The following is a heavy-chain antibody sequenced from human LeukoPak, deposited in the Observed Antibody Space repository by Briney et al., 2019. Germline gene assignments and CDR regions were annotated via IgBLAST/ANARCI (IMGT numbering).Heavy chain of an antibody. V-gene: IGHV3-53*04. J-gene: IGHJ6*02. CDR2: IYSGGST. CDR3: ARGVYDILTGYCYGMDV. CDR1: GFTVSSNY. D-gene: IGHD3-9*01. Sequence: PGGSLGLSCAASGFTVSSNYMSWVRQAPGKGLEWVSVIYSGGSTYYADSVKGRFTISRHESKNTLYLQMNSLRAEDTAVYYCARGVYDILTGYCYGMDVWGQGTTVTVSS.